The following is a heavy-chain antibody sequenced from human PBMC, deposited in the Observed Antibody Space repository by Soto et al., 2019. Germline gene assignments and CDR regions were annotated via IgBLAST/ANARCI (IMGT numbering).Heavy chain of an antibody. CDR1: GGTFSTYA. CDR2: IIPIFGTA. Sequence: SVKVSCKASGGTFSTYAINWVREAPGQGLEWMGGIIPIFGTANYAQKFQGRVTIIVDESTNTTYMELSSLRSEDTAVYYCARDFGFEETYNWLDPRGQGTPVTVSS. V-gene: IGHV1-69*13. J-gene: IGHJ5*02. CDR3: ARDFGFEETYNWLDP. D-gene: IGHD3-10*01.